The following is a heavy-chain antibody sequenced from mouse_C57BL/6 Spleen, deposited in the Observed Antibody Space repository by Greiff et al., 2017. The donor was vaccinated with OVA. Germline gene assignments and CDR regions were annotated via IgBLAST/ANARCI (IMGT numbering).Heavy chain of an antibody. CDR2: ISYDGSN. J-gene: IGHJ3*01. V-gene: IGHV3-6*01. CDR1: GYSITSGYY. CDR3: ARETAY. Sequence: EVQLVESGPGLVKPSQSLSLTCSVTGYSITSGYYWNWIRQFPGNKLEWMGYISYDGSNNYNPSLKNRISITRDTSKNQFFLKLNSVTTEDTATYYCARETAYWGQGTLVTVSA.